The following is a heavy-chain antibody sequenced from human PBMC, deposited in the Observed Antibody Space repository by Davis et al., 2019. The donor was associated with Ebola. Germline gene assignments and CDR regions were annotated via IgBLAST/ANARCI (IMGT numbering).Heavy chain of an antibody. D-gene: IGHD2-21*01. CDR1: GFTFSSYW. CDR3: ARARGIADY. CDR2: IKQDGSEK. J-gene: IGHJ4*02. Sequence: GESLKISCAASGFTFSSYWMSWVRQAPGKGLEWVANIKQDGSEKYYVDSVKGRLTISRDNAKNSLYLQMNSLRAEDTAVYYCARARGIADYWGQGTLVTVSS. V-gene: IGHV3-7*01.